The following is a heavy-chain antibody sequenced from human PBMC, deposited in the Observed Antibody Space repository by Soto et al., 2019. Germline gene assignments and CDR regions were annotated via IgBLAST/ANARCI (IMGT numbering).Heavy chain of an antibody. Sequence: GTLSLTCAVSGGSISSYYWSWIRQPPGKGLEWIGYIFYSVSTYYNPSVKSRVSLSVDTSKNQFSLRLTSLTAADKAKYYCARQYITVFGEIKFRLALDYFDFWGQGPLVTVSA. J-gene: IGHJ4*02. CDR3: ARQYITVFGEIKFRLALDYFDF. CDR1: GGSISSYY. V-gene: IGHV4-59*08. D-gene: IGHD3-3*01. CDR2: IFYSVST.